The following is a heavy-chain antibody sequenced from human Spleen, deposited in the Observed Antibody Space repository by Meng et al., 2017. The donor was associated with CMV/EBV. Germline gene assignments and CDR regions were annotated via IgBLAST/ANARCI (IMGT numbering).Heavy chain of an antibody. D-gene: IGHD6-13*01. CDR1: GFTFSSYA. J-gene: IGHJ4*02. V-gene: IGHV3-30-3*01. Sequence: SLKISCAASGFTFSSYAMHWVRQAPGKGLEWVAVISYDGSNKYYADSVKGRFTISRDNSKNTLYLQMNSLRAEDTAVYYCARGRGSTFDYWGQGTLVTVSS. CDR2: ISYDGSNK. CDR3: ARGRGSTFDY.